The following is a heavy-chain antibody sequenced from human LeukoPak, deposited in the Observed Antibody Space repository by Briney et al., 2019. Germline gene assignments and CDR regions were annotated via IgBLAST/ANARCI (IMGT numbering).Heavy chain of an antibody. Sequence: PETLSLTCTVSGGSISSYYWSWIRQPPGKGLEWIGYVYNSGSTNYNPSLKSRVTISVDMSKNQFSLKLSSVTAADTAVYYCARGSSNWNYDPNLDYWGQGTLVSVSS. CDR1: GGSISSYY. CDR2: VYNSGST. D-gene: IGHD1-7*01. V-gene: IGHV4-59*01. CDR3: ARGSSNWNYDPNLDY. J-gene: IGHJ4*02.